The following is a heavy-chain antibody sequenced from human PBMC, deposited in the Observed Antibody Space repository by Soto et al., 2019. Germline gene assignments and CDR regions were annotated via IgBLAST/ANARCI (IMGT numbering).Heavy chain of an antibody. CDR1: GYTFTGYY. Sequence: GASVKVSCNASGYTFTGYYIHWVRQAPGQGLEWMGWINPNSGGTNYAQKFQGSVTMTRDTSISTAYMDLSSLKSDDTAVYYCARDFGGGEGCSGTSCYGVLYNWLDPWGQGTLVTVSS. CDR2: INPNSGGT. D-gene: IGHD2-2*01. J-gene: IGHJ5*02. V-gene: IGHV1-2*02. CDR3: ARDFGGGEGCSGTSCYGVLYNWLDP.